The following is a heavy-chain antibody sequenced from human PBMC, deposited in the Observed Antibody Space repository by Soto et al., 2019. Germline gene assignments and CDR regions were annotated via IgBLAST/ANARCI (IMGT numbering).Heavy chain of an antibody. CDR1: GYTFTGYY. Sequence: GASVKVSCKASGYTFTGYYMHWVRQAPGQGLEWMGWINPNSGGTNYAQKFQGRVTMTRDTSISTAYMELSRLRSDDTAVYYCARSSIAADLEWFDPWGQGPLVTVYS. CDR3: ARSSIAADLEWFDP. V-gene: IGHV1-2*02. CDR2: INPNSGGT. D-gene: IGHD6-6*01. J-gene: IGHJ5*02.